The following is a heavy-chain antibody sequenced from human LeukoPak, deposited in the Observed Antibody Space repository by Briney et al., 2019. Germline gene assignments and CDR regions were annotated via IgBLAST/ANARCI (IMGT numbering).Heavy chain of an antibody. Sequence: GGSLRLSCAASGFTFSSYEMNWVRQAPGKGLEWVSYISSSGSTIYYADSVKGRFTISRDNAKNSLYLQMNSLRAEDTAVYYCARGGKWLPDAFDIWGQGTMVTVSS. J-gene: IGHJ3*02. CDR2: ISSSGSTI. D-gene: IGHD5-24*01. CDR3: ARGGKWLPDAFDI. V-gene: IGHV3-48*03. CDR1: GFTFSSYE.